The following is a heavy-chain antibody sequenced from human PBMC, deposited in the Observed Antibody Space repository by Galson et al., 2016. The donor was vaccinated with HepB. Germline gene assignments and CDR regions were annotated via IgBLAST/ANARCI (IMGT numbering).Heavy chain of an antibody. J-gene: IGHJ6*02. D-gene: IGHD1-1*01. Sequence: SLRLSCAASGFSFDDYAMHWVRQAPGKGLEWVSGISWNSGSIGYADSVTGRFTISRDNAKNSLYLQMNRLTTEDPALYYCTKDGNAGTPLNYYSRYGMDVWGQGTTVTVSS. CDR2: ISWNSGSI. CDR1: GFSFDDYA. V-gene: IGHV3-9*01. CDR3: TKDGNAGTPLNYYSRYGMDV.